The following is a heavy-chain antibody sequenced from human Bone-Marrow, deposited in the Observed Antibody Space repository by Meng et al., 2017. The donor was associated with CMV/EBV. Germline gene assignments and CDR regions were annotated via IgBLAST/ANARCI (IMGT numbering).Heavy chain of an antibody. D-gene: IGHD3-10*01. CDR1: GFTFTSYA. CDR3: ATDTARVRGY. CDR2: INPDGSEK. Sequence: GESLKISCAASGFTFTSYAMSWVRQAPEKGLEWVANINPDGSEKYYLDSVKGRFTIFRDNAKNSLYLQVNSLRVEDTAVYYCATDTARVRGYWGQGTLVTVSS. V-gene: IGHV3-7*04. J-gene: IGHJ4*02.